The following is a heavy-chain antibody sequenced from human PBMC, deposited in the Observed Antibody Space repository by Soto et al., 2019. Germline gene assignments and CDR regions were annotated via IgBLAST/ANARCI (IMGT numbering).Heavy chain of an antibody. CDR3: ARQIYDSDTGPNFQYYSDA. V-gene: IGHV5-10-1*01. CDR2: IDPSDSQT. D-gene: IGHD3-22*01. CDR1: GYSFAGYW. Sequence: GDSLKISCTGSGYSFAGYWITWVRQKRGKGLEWMGRIDPSDSQTYYSPSFRGHVTISVTKSITTVFLQWSSLRASDTAMYYCARQIYDSDTGPNFQYYSDAWGQGTPVTVSS. J-gene: IGHJ4*02.